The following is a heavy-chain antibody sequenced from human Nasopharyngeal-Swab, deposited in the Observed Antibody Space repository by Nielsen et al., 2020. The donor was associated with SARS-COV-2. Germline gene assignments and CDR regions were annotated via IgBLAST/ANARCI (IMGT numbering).Heavy chain of an antibody. CDR3: PYGANRYQFDY. J-gene: IGHJ4*02. Sequence: GSLRLSRTVSGGSISSYYWSWVRQPPGKGLEWIGFIYYSGSTNYNPSLKSRVTISVDTSKNQFSLKLSSVTAADTAVYYCPYGANRYQFDYWGQGTLVTVSS. CDR2: IYYSGST. CDR1: GGSISSYY. V-gene: IGHV4-59*13. D-gene: IGHD4-17*01.